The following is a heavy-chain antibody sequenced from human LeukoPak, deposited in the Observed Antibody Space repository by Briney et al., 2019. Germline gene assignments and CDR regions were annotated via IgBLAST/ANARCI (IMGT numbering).Heavy chain of an antibody. CDR2: ISHDGTVT. J-gene: IGHJ5*02. CDR1: GFTFSTYV. D-gene: IGHD3-9*01. V-gene: IGHV3-74*01. Sequence: PGGSLRLSCVVSGFTFSTYVMHWVRQAPGKGLMWVSRISHDGTVTSYADSVRGRFTVSRDNAKNTLYLQMNSLRAEDTAVYYCAKDVFELRYFDGWFDPWGQGTLVTVSS. CDR3: AKDVFELRYFDGWFDP.